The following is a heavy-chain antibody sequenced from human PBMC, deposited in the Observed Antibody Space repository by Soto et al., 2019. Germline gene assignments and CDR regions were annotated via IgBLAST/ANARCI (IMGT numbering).Heavy chain of an antibody. CDR3: AKVAVVRDYYYGMAV. D-gene: IGHD2-15*01. CDR1: GFTFSSYG. J-gene: IGHJ6*02. V-gene: IGHV3-30*18. CDR2: ISYDGSNK. Sequence: QVQLVESGGGVVQPGRSLRLSCAASGFTFSSYGMHWVRQAPGKGLEWVAVISYDGSNKYYADSVKGRFTISRDNSKNTLDLQMNSLRAEDTAVYYCAKVAVVRDYYYGMAVWGQGNTDTVSS.